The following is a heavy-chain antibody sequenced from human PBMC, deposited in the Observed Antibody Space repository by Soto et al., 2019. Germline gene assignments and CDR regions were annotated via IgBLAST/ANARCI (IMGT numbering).Heavy chain of an antibody. CDR1: GYTFTNHA. CDR3: ARDFEGGALGY. J-gene: IGHJ4*02. CDR2: IDTNTGKP. Sequence: QVQLVQSGSELKKPGASVKVSCKASGYTFTNHAMSWVRQAPGQGLEWMGWIDTNTGKPSYAQGFTARFLFSLDTSVSTAYLQIYSLKAEDTAVYYCARDFEGGALGYGGEGTLVTVSS. V-gene: IGHV7-4-1*01. D-gene: IGHD7-27*01.